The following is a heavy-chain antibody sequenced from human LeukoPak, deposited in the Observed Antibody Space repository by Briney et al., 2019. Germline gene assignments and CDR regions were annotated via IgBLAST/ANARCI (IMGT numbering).Heavy chain of an antibody. V-gene: IGHV4-34*01. Sequence: SETLSLTCAVYGGSFSGYYWSWVRQPPGKGLEWIGEINHSGSTNYNPSLKSRVAISVDTSKNQFSLKLSSVTAADTAVYYCASQAAGPNWFDPWGQGTLVTVSS. CDR1: GGSFSGYY. CDR2: INHSGST. CDR3: ASQAAGPNWFDP. J-gene: IGHJ5*02. D-gene: IGHD6-13*01.